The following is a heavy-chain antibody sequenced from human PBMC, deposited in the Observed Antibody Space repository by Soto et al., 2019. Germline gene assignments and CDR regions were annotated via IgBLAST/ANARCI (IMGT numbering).Heavy chain of an antibody. J-gene: IGHJ6*02. CDR3: ARDTAAAGTPYYYYYYGMDV. CDR2: ISSSSSYI. D-gene: IGHD6-13*01. Sequence: PGGSLRLSCAASGFTFRSYSMNWVRQAPGKGLEWVSSISSSSSYIYYADSVKGRFTISRDNAKNSLYLQMNSLRAEDTAVYYCARDTAAAGTPYYYYYYGMDVWGQGTTVTVSS. V-gene: IGHV3-21*01. CDR1: GFTFRSYS.